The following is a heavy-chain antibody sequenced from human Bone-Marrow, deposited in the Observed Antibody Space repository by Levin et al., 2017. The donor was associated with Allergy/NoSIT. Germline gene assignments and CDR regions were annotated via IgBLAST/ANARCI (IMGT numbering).Heavy chain of an antibody. CDR3: ARVSDYYDSSGYYRANAFDI. V-gene: IGHV1-18*01. CDR2: ISAYNGNT. CDR1: GYTFSSYG. J-gene: IGHJ3*02. Sequence: GESLKISCKASGYTFSSYGISWVRQAPGQGLEWMGWISAYNGNTNYAQKLQGRVTMTTDTSTSTAYMELRGLRSDDTAVYYCARVSDYYDSSGYYRANAFDIWGQGTMVTVSS. D-gene: IGHD3-22*01.